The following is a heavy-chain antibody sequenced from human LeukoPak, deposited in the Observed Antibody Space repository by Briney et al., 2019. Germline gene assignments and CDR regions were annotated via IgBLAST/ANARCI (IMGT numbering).Heavy chain of an antibody. J-gene: IGHJ4*02. CDR2: ISSNAYSGSK. Sequence: PLGALRVSCAASGFTFSGYAMSWVRQAPGKGLECVAFISSNAYSGSKEYAASVKGRFTISRDDYKISAYLHIHSLKTADTADYYCTRDGDAHERRSYFYVNGGGGTLVTVS. V-gene: IGHV3-49*04. CDR3: TRDGDAHERRSYFYVN. CDR1: GFTFSGYA. D-gene: IGHD3-10*01.